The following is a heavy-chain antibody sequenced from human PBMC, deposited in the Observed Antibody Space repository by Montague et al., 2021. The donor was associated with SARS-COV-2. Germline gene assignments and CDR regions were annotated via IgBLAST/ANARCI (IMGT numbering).Heavy chain of an antibody. CDR2: IFYSGTT. CDR3: ARHVTFGGVVVALDY. D-gene: IGHD3-16*02. V-gene: IGHV4-39*01. Sequence: SETLSLTCTVSGASISSSENSWGWIRQSPGKGLEWFGSIFYSGTTYFNPSLRSRIAISVDTSKNQFSLKVPSVTAADTAVYYCARHVTFGGVVVALDYWGQGTLVSVSS. CDR1: GASISSSENS. J-gene: IGHJ4*02.